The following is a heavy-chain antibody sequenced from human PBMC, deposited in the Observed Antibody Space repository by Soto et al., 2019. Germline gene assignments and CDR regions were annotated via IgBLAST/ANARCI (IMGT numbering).Heavy chain of an antibody. D-gene: IGHD5-18*01. J-gene: IGHJ4*02. V-gene: IGHV1-46*01. CDR1: GYTFTSNY. CDR3: SHGYYQYFNS. CDR2: INPTGDNK. Sequence: ASVKVSCKASGYTFTSNYVHWVRQAPGQGLEWMAVINPTGDNKAYAPKFEGRLTLTTDTSTSTMYMELSSLRSDDTAVYYCSHGYYQYFNSWGQGTLVTVSS.